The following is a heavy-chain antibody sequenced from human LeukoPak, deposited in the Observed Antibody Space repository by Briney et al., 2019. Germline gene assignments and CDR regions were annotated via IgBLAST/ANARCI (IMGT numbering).Heavy chain of an antibody. V-gene: IGHV3-74*01. CDR1: GFTFSRYW. CDR2: INPDGSTT. Sequence: GGSLRLSRAASGFTFSRYWIHWVRQAPGKGLEWVSRINPDGSTTTYADSVKGRFTISRDNAKNTLYLQMNSLRAEDTAVYYCARDRVATIFTYHPMFDSWGPGTLVTVSS. CDR3: ARDRVATIFTYHPMFDS. J-gene: IGHJ5*01. D-gene: IGHD3-10*02.